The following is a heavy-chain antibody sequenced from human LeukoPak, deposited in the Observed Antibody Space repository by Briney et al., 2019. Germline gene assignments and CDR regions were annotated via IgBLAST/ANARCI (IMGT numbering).Heavy chain of an antibody. J-gene: IGHJ4*02. CDR1: GGSISLSYYY. CDR2: IYYSGST. CDR3: ARGYDSSGFDY. Sequence: PSETLSLTCSVSGGSISLSYYYWSWIRQPPGKGLEWIGYIYYSGSTNYNPSLKSRVTISVDTSKNQFSLKLSSVTAADTAVYYCARGYDSSGFDYWGQGTLVTVSS. V-gene: IGHV4-61*01. D-gene: IGHD3-22*01.